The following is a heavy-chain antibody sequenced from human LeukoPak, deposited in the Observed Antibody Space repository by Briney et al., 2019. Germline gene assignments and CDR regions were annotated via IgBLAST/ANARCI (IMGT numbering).Heavy chain of an antibody. CDR2: LYSGGST. Sequence: GGSLRLSCAASGFTVSSNYMTWVRQAPGKGLEWVSVLYSGGSTYYADSVKGRFTISRDNAKNTLFLQMNTLRAEDTAVYYCARDVAYFDYRGQGTLVTVSS. CDR1: GFTVSSNY. J-gene: IGHJ4*02. V-gene: IGHV3-53*01. CDR3: ARDVAYFDY. D-gene: IGHD2-15*01.